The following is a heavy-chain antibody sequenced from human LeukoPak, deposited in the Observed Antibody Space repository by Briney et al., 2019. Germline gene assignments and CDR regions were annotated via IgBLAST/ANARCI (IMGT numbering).Heavy chain of an antibody. D-gene: IGHD6-6*01. CDR1: GDSVSSNSAA. J-gene: IGHJ4*02. CDR2: TYYKSKWFN. V-gene: IGHV6-1*01. CDR3: ARLHGRPSMAPLRRKDEYYFDY. Sequence: SQTLSLTCAISGDSVSSNSAAWNWIRQSPSRGLEWLGRTYYKSKWFNDYTVSVKSRIIINPDTSKNQFSLQLNSVTPEDTAVYYCARLHGRPSMAPLRRKDEYYFDYWGQGTLVTVSS.